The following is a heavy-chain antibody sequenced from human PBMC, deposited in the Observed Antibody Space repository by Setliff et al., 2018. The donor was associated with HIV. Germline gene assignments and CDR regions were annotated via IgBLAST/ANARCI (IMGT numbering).Heavy chain of an antibody. J-gene: IGHJ4*01. D-gene: IGHD3-10*01. V-gene: IGHV1-69*06. CDR1: GDTFSNYA. CDR3: ARVFYYSAGGYSLDY. CDR2: IIPIFGTA. Sequence: SVKVSCKASGDTFSNYAISWVRQAPGQGLEWMGGIIPIFGTANYAQKFEGRVTITADKSTSTAYMEVNSLRFEDTAVYYCARVFYYSAGGYSLDYWGQETLVTVSS.